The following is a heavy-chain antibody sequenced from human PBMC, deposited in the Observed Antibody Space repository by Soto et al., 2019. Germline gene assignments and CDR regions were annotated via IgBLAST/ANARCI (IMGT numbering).Heavy chain of an antibody. V-gene: IGHV3-23*01. Sequence: PGGSLRLSCAASGFTFISYAMSWVRQAPGKGLEWVSAISGSGGSTYYADSVKGRFTISRDNSKNTLYLQMNSLRVEDTAVYYCAREVRVRGFAFDIWGQGTMVTVSS. D-gene: IGHD3-3*01. CDR2: ISGSGGST. CDR1: GFTFISYA. CDR3: AREVRVRGFAFDI. J-gene: IGHJ3*02.